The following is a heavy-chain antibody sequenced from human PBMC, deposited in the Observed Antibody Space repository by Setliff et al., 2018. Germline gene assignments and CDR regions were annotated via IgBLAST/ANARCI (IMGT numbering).Heavy chain of an antibody. CDR1: GYTFTSYD. Sequence: ASVKVSCKASGYTFTSYDTNWVRQATGQGLEWMGWMNPNSGNTGYAQKFQGRVTMTRNTSISTAYMELSSLRSEDTAVYYCTRGPKDFVVPPTANIFDYWGQGTVVTVSS. CDR2: MNPNSGNT. D-gene: IGHD2-2*01. CDR3: TRGPKDFVVPPTANIFDY. J-gene: IGHJ4*02. V-gene: IGHV1-8*01.